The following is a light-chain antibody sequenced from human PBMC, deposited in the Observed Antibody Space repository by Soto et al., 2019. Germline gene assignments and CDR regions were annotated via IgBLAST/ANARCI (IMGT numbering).Light chain of an antibody. CDR1: SGHNTYI. CDR2: LDRSGSN. J-gene: IGLJ3*02. V-gene: IGLV4-60*02. Sequence: QSVLTQSSSASASLGSSVKLTCILSSGHNTYIIAWHQQQPGKAPRFLMTLDRSGSNNRGSGVPDRFSGSSSGADRYLPNSNLQFEDEGDYYCETWYSNTHKVFGGGTKLTVL. CDR3: ETWYSNTHKV.